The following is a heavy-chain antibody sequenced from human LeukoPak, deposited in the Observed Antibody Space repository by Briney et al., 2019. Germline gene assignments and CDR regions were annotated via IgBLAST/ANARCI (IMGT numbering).Heavy chain of an antibody. Sequence: PSETLSLTCAVYGGSFSGYYWSWIRQPPGKGLEWIGEINHSGSTNCNPSLKSRVTISVDTSKNQFSLKLSSVTAADTAVYYCARLFGAAPPNDSGSYYFDYWGQGTLVTVSS. V-gene: IGHV4-34*01. J-gene: IGHJ4*02. CDR1: GGSFSGYY. D-gene: IGHD1-26*01. CDR2: INHSGST. CDR3: ARLFGAAPPNDSGSYYFDY.